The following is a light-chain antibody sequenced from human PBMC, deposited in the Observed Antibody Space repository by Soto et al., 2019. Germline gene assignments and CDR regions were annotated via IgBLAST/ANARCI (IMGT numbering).Light chain of an antibody. Sequence: DIPMTQSPSSLSASVGDRVTITCRPSQDISTYLAWFQQKPGKVPELLIYAASTLQSGVPSRFSGSGSGTDFTLTISSLQPEDVATYYCQNYNSAPFTFGPGTEVDIK. CDR2: AAS. J-gene: IGKJ3*01. CDR1: QDISTY. V-gene: IGKV1-27*01. CDR3: QNYNSAPFT.